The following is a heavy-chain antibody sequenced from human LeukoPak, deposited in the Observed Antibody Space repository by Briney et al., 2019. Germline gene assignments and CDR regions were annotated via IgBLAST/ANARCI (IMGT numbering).Heavy chain of an antibody. Sequence: GGSLRLSCAASGFTFSRYWMHWVRQAPGKGLMWVSRISPDGSTTLYADSVKGRFTISRDNAKNSLYLQMNSLRAEDTAVYYCARAVLYYYYGMDVWGQGTTVTVSS. CDR2: ISPDGSTT. V-gene: IGHV3-74*03. J-gene: IGHJ6*02. CDR1: GFTFSRYW. CDR3: ARAVLYYYYGMDV.